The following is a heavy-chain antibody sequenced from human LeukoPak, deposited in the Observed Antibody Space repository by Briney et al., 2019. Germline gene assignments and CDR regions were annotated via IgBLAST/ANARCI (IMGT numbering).Heavy chain of an antibody. D-gene: IGHD4-17*01. CDR2: ISSSGSRI. V-gene: IGHV3-11*04. J-gene: IGHJ4*02. Sequence: PGGSLRLSCAASGFTFTDYYMGWIRQAPGKGLEWISYISSSGSRIFYADSVKDRFTISRDNAKNSLYLQMNSLRAEDTALYYCARSPTMGTTLNYWGQGTLVTVSS. CDR3: ARSPTMGTTLNY. CDR1: GFTFTDYY.